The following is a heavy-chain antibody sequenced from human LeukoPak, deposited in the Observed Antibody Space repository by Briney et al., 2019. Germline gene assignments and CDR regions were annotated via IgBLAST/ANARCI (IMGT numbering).Heavy chain of an antibody. J-gene: IGHJ6*02. CDR2: IIPIFGMA. Sequence: SVKVSCKASGGTFSSYAISWVRQAPGQGLEWMGRIIPIFGMANYAQKFQGRVTITADKSTSTAYMELSSLRSEDTAVYYCARAHFGDYDFWSGPTSYYYYGMDVWGQGTTVTVSS. CDR3: ARAHFGDYDFWSGPTSYYYYGMDV. D-gene: IGHD3-3*01. V-gene: IGHV1-69*04. CDR1: GGTFSSYA.